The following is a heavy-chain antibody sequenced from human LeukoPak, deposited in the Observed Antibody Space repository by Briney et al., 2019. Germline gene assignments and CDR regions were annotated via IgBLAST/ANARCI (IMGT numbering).Heavy chain of an antibody. Sequence: SCKASGGTFGSYAMHWVRQAPGKGLEWVAVISYDGSNKYYADSVKGRFTISRDNSKNTLYLQMNSLRAEDTAVYYCAKHEIGGGYYQYYYYYYMDVWGKGTTVTVSS. V-gene: IGHV3-30-3*02. CDR3: AKHEIGGGYYQYYYYYYMDV. CDR2: ISYDGSNK. J-gene: IGHJ6*03. CDR1: GGTFGSYA. D-gene: IGHD3-3*01.